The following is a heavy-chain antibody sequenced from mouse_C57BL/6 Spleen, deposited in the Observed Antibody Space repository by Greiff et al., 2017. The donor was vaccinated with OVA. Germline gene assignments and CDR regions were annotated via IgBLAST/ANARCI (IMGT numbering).Heavy chain of an antibody. V-gene: IGHV1-53*01. Sequence: QVQLKQPGPELVKPGASVKLSCKASGYTFTSYWMHWVKQRPGQGREWIGNINPSNGGTNYNEKFKSKATLTVDKSSSTAYMQLSSLTSEDSAVYYCARSDYYGSSYPDYWGQGTTLTVSS. D-gene: IGHD1-1*01. J-gene: IGHJ2*01. CDR3: ARSDYYGSSYPDY. CDR2: INPSNGGT. CDR1: GYTFTSYW.